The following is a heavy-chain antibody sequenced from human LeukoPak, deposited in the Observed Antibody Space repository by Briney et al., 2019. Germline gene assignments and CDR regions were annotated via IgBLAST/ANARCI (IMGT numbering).Heavy chain of an antibody. Sequence: GGSLRLSCAASGFTFSSYWMHWVRQAPGKGLVWVSHINSDGSSTTYANSVKGRFTISRDNAKNTLCLQMNSLRAEDTAVYYCARRAYSSSSPPFDYWGQGTLVTVSS. D-gene: IGHD6-6*01. CDR1: GFTFSSYW. CDR3: ARRAYSSSSPPFDY. CDR2: INSDGSST. J-gene: IGHJ4*02. V-gene: IGHV3-74*01.